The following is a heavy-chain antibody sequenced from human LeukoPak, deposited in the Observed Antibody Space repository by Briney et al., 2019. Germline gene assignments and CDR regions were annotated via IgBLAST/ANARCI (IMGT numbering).Heavy chain of an antibody. CDR2: ISGSGGST. CDR1: GFTFSSYA. J-gene: IGHJ4*02. CDR3: AKATQYSGSYPYYFDY. V-gene: IGHV3-23*01. D-gene: IGHD1-26*01. Sequence: GGSLRLSCAASGFTFSSYAMSWVRQAPGKGLEWVSAISGSGGSTYYADSVKGRFTISRDNSMNTLYLQMNSLRAEDTAVYYCAKATQYSGSYPYYFDYWGQGTLVTVSS.